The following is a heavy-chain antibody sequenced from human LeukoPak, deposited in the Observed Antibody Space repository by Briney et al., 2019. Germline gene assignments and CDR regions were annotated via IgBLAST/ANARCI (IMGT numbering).Heavy chain of an antibody. CDR3: DTPSRGGWSDFDY. V-gene: IGHV3-43*02. Sequence: GGSLTLSCGPSRFRYELYAMQGVPHAPGEGLEWVPLMSGEGGHSSYAESGKGWFTIARDNSKHYLYLQMNSVRLEDIALYYCDTPSRGGWSDFDYWGQGTLVTVS. J-gene: IGHJ4*02. CDR2: MSGEGGHS. CDR1: RFRYELYA. D-gene: IGHD6-19*01.